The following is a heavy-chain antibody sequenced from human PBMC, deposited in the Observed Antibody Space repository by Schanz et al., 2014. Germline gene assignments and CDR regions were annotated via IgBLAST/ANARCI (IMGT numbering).Heavy chain of an antibody. CDR3: AREQIMGAAGRVDY. V-gene: IGHV3-23*04. J-gene: IGHJ4*01. Sequence: VQMVESGGGVVQPGRSLRLSCAASGFAFSVYAMTWVRQAPGKGLEWVSSISHSGGSKYYADSVKGRFTISRDNSENTLYLQMNSRSADDAAVYYCAREQIMGAAGRVDYWGHGTLVTVSS. CDR1: GFAFSVYA. CDR2: ISHSGGSK. D-gene: IGHD6-13*01.